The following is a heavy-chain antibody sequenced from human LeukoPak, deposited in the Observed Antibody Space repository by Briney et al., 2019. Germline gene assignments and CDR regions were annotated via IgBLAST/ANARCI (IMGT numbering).Heavy chain of an antibody. CDR1: GDSVSSNSAA. CDR3: ARAGGKITIFGVVIKGGYYMDV. Sequence: SQTLSLTCAISGDSVSSNSAAWNWIRQSPSRGLEWLGRTYYRSKWYNDYAVSVKSRITINPDTSKNQFSLQLNSVTPEDTAVYYCARAGGKITIFGVVIKGGYYMDVWGKGTTVTVSS. D-gene: IGHD3-3*01. J-gene: IGHJ6*03. CDR2: TYYRSKWYN. V-gene: IGHV6-1*01.